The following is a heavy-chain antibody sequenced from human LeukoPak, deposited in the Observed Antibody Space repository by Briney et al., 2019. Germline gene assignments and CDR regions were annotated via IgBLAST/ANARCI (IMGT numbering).Heavy chain of an antibody. CDR1: GLRFGSYW. Sequence: GSLRLSCAASGLRFGSYWMNWVRQAPGKGLEWIGSIYYSGSTYYNPSLKSRVTISVDTSKNQFSLKLSSVTAADTAVYYCAREPWFGSGGMGVWGQGTTVTVSS. D-gene: IGHD3-10*01. V-gene: IGHV4-39*07. CDR3: AREPWFGSGGMGV. CDR2: IYYSGST. J-gene: IGHJ6*02.